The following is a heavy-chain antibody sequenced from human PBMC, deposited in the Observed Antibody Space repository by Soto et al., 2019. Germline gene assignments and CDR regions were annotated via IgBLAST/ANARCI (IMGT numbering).Heavy chain of an antibody. J-gene: IGHJ4*02. V-gene: IGHV4-34*01. CDR2: INHSGSS. CDR3: ARTSRFDC. Sequence: SETLSLTCAVYCGSFSSYYWSWIRQPPGKGLEWIGEINHSGSSNYNPSLKSRVTMSVDTSKNQFSLKLSSVTAADTAVYYCARTSRFDCWGQGTLVTVSS. D-gene: IGHD6-6*01. CDR1: CGSFSSYY.